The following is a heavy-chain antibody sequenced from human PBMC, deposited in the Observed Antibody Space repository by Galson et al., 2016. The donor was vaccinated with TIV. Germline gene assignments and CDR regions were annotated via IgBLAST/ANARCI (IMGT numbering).Heavy chain of an antibody. J-gene: IGHJ4*02. D-gene: IGHD1-7*01. CDR3: ARAENWNSPEFDY. Sequence: SVKVSCKAAGGTFSSYAISWVRQAPGQGLEWMGGITGMFGTTNYAQKFQGRVTITADELTSTAYMELSSLRSEDTAVYYCARAENWNSPEFDYWGQGTLVIVSS. V-gene: IGHV1-69*13. CDR2: ITGMFGTT. CDR1: GGTFSSYA.